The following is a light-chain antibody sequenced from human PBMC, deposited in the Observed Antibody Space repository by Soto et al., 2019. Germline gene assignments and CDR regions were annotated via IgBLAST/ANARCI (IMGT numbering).Light chain of an antibody. CDR2: AAA. V-gene: IGKV3-20*01. CDR1: QSVSSTF. CDR3: QQYGYSPPT. J-gene: IGKJ2*01. Sequence: ENVLTQSPGTPSLSPGERATLSCRASQSVSSTFFAWYQQKPGQALRLLLYAAASRATGIPDRFSGSGSGTDFTLTISRLEPEDFAVYYCQQYGYSPPTFGQGTKLEIK.